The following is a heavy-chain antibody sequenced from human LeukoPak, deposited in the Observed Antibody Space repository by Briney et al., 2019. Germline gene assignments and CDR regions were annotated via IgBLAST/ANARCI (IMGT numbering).Heavy chain of an antibody. Sequence: GGSLRLSCAASGFTFSSHWMTWVRQAPGKGLEWVANIKQDTSETHYVDSVKGRFTISRDNAKNSLYLQMNSLRVEDTAVYYCAREGKGYGGKDYWGQGTLVTVSS. CDR3: AREGKGYGGKDY. V-gene: IGHV3-7*05. J-gene: IGHJ4*02. CDR2: IKQDTSET. CDR1: GFTFSSHW. D-gene: IGHD4-23*01.